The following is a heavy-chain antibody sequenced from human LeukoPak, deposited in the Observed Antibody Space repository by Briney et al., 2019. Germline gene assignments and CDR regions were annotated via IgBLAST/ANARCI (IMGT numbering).Heavy chain of an antibody. CDR2: INPSGGST. V-gene: IGHV1-46*04. CDR1: GYTFTSYY. Sequence: ASVKVSCKASGYTFTSYYMHWVRQAPGQGLEWMGIINPSGGSTSNAQKLQGRVTMTRDTSTSTVYMELSSLRSEDTAVYYCARSVGIAAAEDYWGQGTLVTVSS. D-gene: IGHD6-13*01. J-gene: IGHJ4*02. CDR3: ARSVGIAAAEDY.